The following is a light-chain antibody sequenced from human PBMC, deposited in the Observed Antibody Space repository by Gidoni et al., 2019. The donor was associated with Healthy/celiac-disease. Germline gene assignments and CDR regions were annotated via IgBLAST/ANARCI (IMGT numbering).Light chain of an antibody. V-gene: IGKV3-20*01. CDR3: QQYAYSPLT. CDR2: DAS. Sequence: TVLTQSPGTLSLSPGERATLSCRASQSVDRSSLAWYQQKPGQAPRLLIYDASSRATGIPDRFSGSGSGTDFTLTISRLEPEDFAVYFCQQYAYSPLTFGGGTKVEIK. CDR1: QSVDRSS. J-gene: IGKJ4*01.